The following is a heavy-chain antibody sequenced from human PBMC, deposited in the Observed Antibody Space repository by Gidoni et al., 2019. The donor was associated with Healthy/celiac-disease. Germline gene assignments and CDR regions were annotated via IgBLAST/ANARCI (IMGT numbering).Heavy chain of an antibody. Sequence: EVQLVESGGGLVKPGGSLRLSCAASGFTFGSYSMNWVPQAPGKGLEWVSSISSSSSYIYYADSVKGRFTISRDNAKNSLYLQMNSLRAEDTAVYYCAGRYGDYVGDGMDVWGQGTTVTVSS. V-gene: IGHV3-21*01. J-gene: IGHJ6*02. CDR3: AGRYGDYVGDGMDV. CDR2: ISSSSSYI. D-gene: IGHD4-17*01. CDR1: GFTFGSYS.